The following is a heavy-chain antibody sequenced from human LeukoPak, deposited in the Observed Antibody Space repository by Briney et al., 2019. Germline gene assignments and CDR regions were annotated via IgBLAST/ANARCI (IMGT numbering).Heavy chain of an antibody. J-gene: IGHJ4*02. Sequence: PGGSLRLSCAASRFTFSSYSMNWVRQAPGKGLEWVSSISSSSSYIYYADSVKGRFTISRDNAKNSLYLQMNSLRAEDTAVYYCARVTNYDILTGYLDYWGQGTLVTVSS. D-gene: IGHD3-9*01. CDR2: ISSSSSYI. CDR3: ARVTNYDILTGYLDY. CDR1: RFTFSSYS. V-gene: IGHV3-21*01.